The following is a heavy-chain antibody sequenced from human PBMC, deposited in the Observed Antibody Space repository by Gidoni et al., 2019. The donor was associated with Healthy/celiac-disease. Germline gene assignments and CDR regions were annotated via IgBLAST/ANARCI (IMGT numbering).Heavy chain of an antibody. CDR3: ARTLGETYSSSWSDFDY. Sequence: EVQLVQSGAEVKKPGESLKISCKGSGYSFTSYWIGWVRQRPGKGLEWMGIIYPCDSDTRYSPSFQGQVTISADKSISTAYLQWSSLKASDTAMYYCARTLGETYSSSWSDFDYWGQGTLVTVSS. J-gene: IGHJ4*02. V-gene: IGHV5-51*01. D-gene: IGHD6-13*01. CDR1: GYSFTSYW. CDR2: IYPCDSDT.